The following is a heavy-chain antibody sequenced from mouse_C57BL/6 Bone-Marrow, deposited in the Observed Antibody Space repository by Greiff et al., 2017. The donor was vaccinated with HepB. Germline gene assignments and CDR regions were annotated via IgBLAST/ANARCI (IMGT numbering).Heavy chain of an antibody. CDR1: GFTFSSYG. J-gene: IGHJ3*01. CDR3: ARHRSSWFAY. CDR2: ISSGGSYT. V-gene: IGHV5-6*01. Sequence: EVQLQESGGDLVKPGGSLKLSCAASGFTFSSYGMSWVRQTPDKRLEWVATISSGGSYTYYPDSVKGRFTISRDNAKNTLYLQMSSLKSEDTAMYYCARHRSSWFAYWGQGTLVTVSA.